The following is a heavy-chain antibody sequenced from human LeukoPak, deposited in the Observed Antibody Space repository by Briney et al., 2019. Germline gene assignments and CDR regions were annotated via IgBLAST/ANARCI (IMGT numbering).Heavy chain of an antibody. D-gene: IGHD2/OR15-2a*01. V-gene: IGHV1-18*03. J-gene: IGHJ4*02. CDR3: ARGGNIGPDY. CDR1: GYTFTTYG. Sequence: ASVKVSCKASGYTFTTYGISWVRQAPGQGLEWMGWISAYNGNTNYAQNLQDHRVTMTTDTSTSTAYMELRSLRSDDMAVYYCARGGNIGPDYWGQGTLVTVSS. CDR2: ISAYNGNT.